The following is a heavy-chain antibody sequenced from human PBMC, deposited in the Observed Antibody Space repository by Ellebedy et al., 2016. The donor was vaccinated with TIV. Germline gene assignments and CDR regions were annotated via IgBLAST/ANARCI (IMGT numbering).Heavy chain of an antibody. CDR3: ARNRYCSRGNCYALGY. Sequence: PGGSLRLSCAASGLTFSSYWMHWVRQAPGKGLVWVSLINSDGSSTSYADSVKGRFTISRDNAKNTLYLQMNSLRAEDTAVYYCARNRYCSRGNCYALGYWGQGTLVTVSS. D-gene: IGHD2-15*01. CDR2: INSDGSST. V-gene: IGHV3-74*01. J-gene: IGHJ4*02. CDR1: GLTFSSYW.